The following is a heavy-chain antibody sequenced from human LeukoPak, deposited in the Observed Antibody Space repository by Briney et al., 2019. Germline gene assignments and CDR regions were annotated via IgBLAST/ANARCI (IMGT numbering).Heavy chain of an antibody. CDR1: GGSFSGYY. Sequence: LETLSLTCAVYGGSFSGYYWSWIRQPPGKGLEWIGEINHSGSTNYNPSLKSRVTISVDTSKNQFSLKLSSVTAADTAVYYCARPRGTMDYWGQGTLVTVSS. J-gene: IGHJ4*02. V-gene: IGHV4-34*01. D-gene: IGHD1/OR15-1a*01. CDR3: ARPRGTMDY. CDR2: INHSGST.